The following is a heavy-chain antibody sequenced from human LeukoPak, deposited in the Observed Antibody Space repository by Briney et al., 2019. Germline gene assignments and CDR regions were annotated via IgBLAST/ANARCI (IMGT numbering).Heavy chain of an antibody. Sequence: GGSLRLSCAGSGFIFSDFDMDWVRQAPGKGLEWVALISYDDSRKYYADSVKGRFTISRDNSKNTLYLQMNSLRPEDTALYYCARPRDESRSYYPPLDYWGQGTLVTASS. CDR2: ISYDDSRK. CDR1: GFIFSDFD. V-gene: IGHV3-30*03. CDR3: ARPRDESRSYYPPLDY. J-gene: IGHJ4*02. D-gene: IGHD3-10*01.